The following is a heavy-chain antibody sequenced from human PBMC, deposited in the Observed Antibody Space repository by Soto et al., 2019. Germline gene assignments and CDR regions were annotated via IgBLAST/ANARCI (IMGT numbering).Heavy chain of an antibody. V-gene: IGHV4-34*01. J-gene: IGHJ4*02. D-gene: IGHD3-9*01. Sequence: TSETLSLTCAVYGGSFSGYYWSWIRQPPGKGLEWIGEINHSGSTNYNPSLKSRVTISVDTSKNQFSLKLSSVTAADTAVYYCARRLRYFDWLLGGHFDYWGQGTLVTVS. CDR2: INHSGST. CDR3: ARRLRYFDWLLGGHFDY. CDR1: GGSFSGYY.